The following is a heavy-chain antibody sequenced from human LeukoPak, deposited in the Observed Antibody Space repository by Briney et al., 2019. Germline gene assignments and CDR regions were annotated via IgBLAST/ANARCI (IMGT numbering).Heavy chain of an antibody. J-gene: IGHJ4*02. CDR2: IYTSGGT. Sequence: SETLSLTCTVSGDSISSYYWSWVRQPPGKGLEWIGYIYTSGGTNYIPSLKGRVTISIDTSKTQFSLKLSSVTAADSAVYYCARLTRLSTSPDRYYLDYWGQGTLVTVPS. D-gene: IGHD6-6*01. CDR1: GDSISSYY. CDR3: ARLTRLSTSPDRYYLDY. V-gene: IGHV4-4*09.